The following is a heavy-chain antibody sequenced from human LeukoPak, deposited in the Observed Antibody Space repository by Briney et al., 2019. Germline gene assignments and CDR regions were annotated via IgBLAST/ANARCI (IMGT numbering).Heavy chain of an antibody. CDR3: ARHLSVDYFDY. CDR2: IYYSGST. D-gene: IGHD2-15*01. Sequence: SETLSLTCTVSGGSISSYYWSWIRQPPGKGLEWIGYIYYSGSTNYNPSLKSRVTISVDTSKNQFSLELSSVTAADTAVYYCARHLSVDYFDYWGQGTLVTVSS. V-gene: IGHV4-59*08. J-gene: IGHJ4*02. CDR1: GGSISSYY.